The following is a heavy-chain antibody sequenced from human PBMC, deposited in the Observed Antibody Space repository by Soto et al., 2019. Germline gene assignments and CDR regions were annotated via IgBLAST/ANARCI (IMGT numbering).Heavy chain of an antibody. CDR3: ARLLTPAFGRDYFDR. D-gene: IGHD3-10*01. CDR1: GGFISSSSSY. J-gene: IGHJ4*02. Sequence: QLQLQESGPGLVKPSETLSLTCTVAGGFISSSSSYWGWIRQSPGKGLEWIANIHSGGTTYYNSSLKSPVIISVDTSKDQFSLWMSSVTAADTAVYYCARLLTPAFGRDYFDRWGQGTLVIVSS. V-gene: IGHV4-39*01. CDR2: IHSGGTT.